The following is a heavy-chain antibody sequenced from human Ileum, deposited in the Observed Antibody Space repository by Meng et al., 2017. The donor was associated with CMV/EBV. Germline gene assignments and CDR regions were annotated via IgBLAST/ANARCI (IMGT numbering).Heavy chain of an antibody. CDR3: AKDRPYSDGDS. CDR2: ITGSGTYT. J-gene: IGHJ5*02. V-gene: IGHV3-23*01. Sequence: GESLKISCAASGFTFSSYSMSWVRQAPGKGLEWVSRITGSGTYTYYADPVKGRFTISRDNSKNTLFLQMNSLRAEDTALYYCAKDRPYSDGDSWGQGTLVTVSS. D-gene: IGHD4-17*01. CDR1: GFTFSSYS.